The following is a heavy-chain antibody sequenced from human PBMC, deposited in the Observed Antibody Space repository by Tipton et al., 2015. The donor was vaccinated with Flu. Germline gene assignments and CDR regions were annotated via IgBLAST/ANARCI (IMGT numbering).Heavy chain of an antibody. CDR1: GFTFDAYA. J-gene: IGHJ3*02. Sequence: SLRLSCAASGFTFDAYAMHWVRQAPGKGLEWVSGLGWNSGDIRYADSVKGRFTISRDNAKNSLYPQMNSLIPEDTALYYCARDDAFDIWGQGTMVTVAS. CDR3: ARDDAFDI. CDR2: LGWNSGDI. V-gene: IGHV3-9*01.